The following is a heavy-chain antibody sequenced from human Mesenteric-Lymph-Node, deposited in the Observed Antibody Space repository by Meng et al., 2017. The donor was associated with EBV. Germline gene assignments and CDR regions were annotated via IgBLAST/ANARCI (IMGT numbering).Heavy chain of an antibody. V-gene: IGHV1-3*01. J-gene: IGHJ4*02. D-gene: IGHD5-12*01. CDR2: IDAANGNT. CDR1: GYTFTSYA. Sequence: VSLVESGAEVKKPGASVKFSCKASGYTFTSYAIHWVRQAPGQRLEWMGWIDAANGNTKYSQKFQGRLTITRDTSARTAYMELSSLRSEDTAVYYCVTDGFESPGDWGQGTLVTVSS. CDR3: VTDGFESPGD.